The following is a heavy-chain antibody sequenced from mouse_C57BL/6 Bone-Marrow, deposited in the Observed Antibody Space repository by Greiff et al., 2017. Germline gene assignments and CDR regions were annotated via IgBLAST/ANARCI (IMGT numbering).Heavy chain of an antibody. J-gene: IGHJ3*01. CDR2: ISSGGDYI. V-gene: IGHV5-9-1*02. CDR1: GFTFSSYA. CDR3: TREGYSNYESY. D-gene: IGHD2-5*01. Sequence: EVKLQESGEGLVKPGGSLKLSCAASGFTFSSYAMSWVRQTPEKRLEWVAYISSGGDYIYYADTVKGRFTISRDHARNTLYLQMSSLKSEDTAMYYCTREGYSNYESYWGQGTRVTVSA.